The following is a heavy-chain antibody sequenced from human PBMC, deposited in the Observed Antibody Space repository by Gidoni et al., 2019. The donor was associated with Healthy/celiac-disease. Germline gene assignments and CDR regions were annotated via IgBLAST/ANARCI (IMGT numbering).Heavy chain of an antibody. Sequence: QLQLQESGPGLVKPSETLSLTCTVSGGSISSSSYYWGWIRQPPGKGLEWIGSIYYSGSTYYNPSLKSRVTISVDTSKNQFSLKLSSVTAADTAVYYCARHLGYSSSWYREIWGQGTMVTVSS. CDR3: ARHLGYSSSWYREI. CDR2: IYYSGST. D-gene: IGHD6-13*01. CDR1: GGSISSSSYY. J-gene: IGHJ3*02. V-gene: IGHV4-39*01.